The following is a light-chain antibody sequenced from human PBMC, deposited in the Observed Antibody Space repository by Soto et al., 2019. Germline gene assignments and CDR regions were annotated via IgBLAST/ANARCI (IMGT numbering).Light chain of an antibody. CDR2: DVS. J-gene: IGLJ1*01. Sequence: QSALTQPASVSGSPGQSITISCTGTNSDIGGYNYVSWYQQHQGKAPKLLIYDVSDRPSGVSGRFSGSKSGNTASLTISALQAEDDADYYCSSFTTRATVYAFGPGTKLTVL. CDR1: NSDIGGYNY. V-gene: IGLV2-14*03. CDR3: SSFTTRATVYA.